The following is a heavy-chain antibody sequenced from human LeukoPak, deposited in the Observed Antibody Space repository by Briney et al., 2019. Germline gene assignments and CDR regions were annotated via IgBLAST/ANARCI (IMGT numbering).Heavy chain of an antibody. D-gene: IGHD3-3*01. CDR1: GGTFSSYA. CDR3: ARSFWSGTHISSHFDY. CDR2: IIPIFGTA. Sequence: SVKVSCKASGGTFSSYAISWVRQAPGQGLEWMGRIIPIFGTANYAQKFQGRVTITTDESTRTAYMELSSLRSEDTAVYYCARSFWSGTHISSHFDYWGQGTLVTVSS. J-gene: IGHJ4*02. V-gene: IGHV1-69*05.